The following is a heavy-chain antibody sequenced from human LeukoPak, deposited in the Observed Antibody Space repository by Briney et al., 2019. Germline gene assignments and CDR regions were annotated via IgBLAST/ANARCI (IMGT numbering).Heavy chain of an antibody. D-gene: IGHD2-21*02. J-gene: IGHJ6*02. V-gene: IGHV3-74*01. CDR3: ARERVVVTAIEDCYYGMDV. CDR2: INSDGSST. Sequence: PGGSLRLSCAASGSYWMHWVRQAPGKGLVWVSRINSDGSSTSYADSVKGRFTISRDNAKNTLYLQMNSLRAEDTAVYYCARERVVVTAIEDCYYGMDVWGQGTTVTVSS. CDR1: GSYW.